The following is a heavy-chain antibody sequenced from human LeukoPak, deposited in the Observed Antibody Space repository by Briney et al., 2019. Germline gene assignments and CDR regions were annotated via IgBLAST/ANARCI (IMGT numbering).Heavy chain of an antibody. J-gene: IGHJ5*02. CDR2: IYYSGST. CDR3: ARAVLAAAFDP. V-gene: IGHV4-59*01. D-gene: IGHD6-13*01. CDR1: GGSISSYY. Sequence: SETLSLTCTVSGGSISSYYWSWIRQPPGKGLEWIGYIYYSGSTNYNPSLKSRVAISVDTSKNQFSLKLSSVTAADTAVYYCARAVLAAAFDPWGQGTLVTVSS.